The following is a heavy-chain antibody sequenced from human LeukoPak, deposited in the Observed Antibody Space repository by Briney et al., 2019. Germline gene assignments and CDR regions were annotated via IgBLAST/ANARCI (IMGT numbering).Heavy chain of an antibody. V-gene: IGHV1-18*01. CDR1: GYTFTSYG. Sequence: GASVKVSCKASGYTFTSYGISWVRQAPGQGLEWMGWISAYNGNTNYAQKLQGRVTMTTDTSTSTAYMELRSLRSDDTAVYYCARMVYCSSTSCRFGGDYWGQGTLVTVSS. D-gene: IGHD2-2*01. CDR3: ARMVYCSSTSCRFGGDY. J-gene: IGHJ4*02. CDR2: ISAYNGNT.